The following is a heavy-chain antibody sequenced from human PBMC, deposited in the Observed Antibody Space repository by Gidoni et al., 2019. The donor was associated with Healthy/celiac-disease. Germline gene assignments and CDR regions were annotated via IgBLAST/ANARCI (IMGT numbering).Heavy chain of an antibody. D-gene: IGHD3-10*01. CDR2: ISGSGGST. CDR3: AKEMGGSGSSNWFDP. J-gene: IGHJ5*02. Sequence: EVQLLESGGGLVQPGGSLRLSCAASGFTFSSYAMSWVRQAPGKGLEGVAAISGSGGSTYYADSVKGRFTISRDNSKNTLYLQMNSLRAEDTAVYYCAKEMGGSGSSNWFDPWGQGTLVTVSS. V-gene: IGHV3-23*01. CDR1: GFTFSSYA.